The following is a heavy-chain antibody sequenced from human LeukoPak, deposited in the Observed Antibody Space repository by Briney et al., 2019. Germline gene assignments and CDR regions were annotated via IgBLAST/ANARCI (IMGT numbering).Heavy chain of an antibody. D-gene: IGHD1-26*01. CDR2: IYPGDSDT. CDR1: GYSFTSYW. Sequence: GESLQISCKGSGYSFTSYWIGWVRQMPGKGLEWMGIIYPGDSDTRYSPSFQGQVTISADKSISTAYLQWSSLKASDTAMYYCARGSIVGATSRYYYGMDVWGQGTTVTVSS. V-gene: IGHV5-51*01. J-gene: IGHJ6*02. CDR3: ARGSIVGATSRYYYGMDV.